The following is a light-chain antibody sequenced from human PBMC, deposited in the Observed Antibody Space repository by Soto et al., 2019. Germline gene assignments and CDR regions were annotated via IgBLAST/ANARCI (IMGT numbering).Light chain of an antibody. CDR2: DAA. V-gene: IGKV1-33*01. CDR3: QQYDNLPPFT. J-gene: IGKJ4*01. Sequence: DIQMTQSPSSLSASVGDRVTITCQASQDISNYLNWYQQKPGKAPKLLIYDAANLETGVPSRFSGSGSGTDCTFTFSSLQAEDIATYYCQQYDNLPPFTFGGGNKVEIK. CDR1: QDISNY.